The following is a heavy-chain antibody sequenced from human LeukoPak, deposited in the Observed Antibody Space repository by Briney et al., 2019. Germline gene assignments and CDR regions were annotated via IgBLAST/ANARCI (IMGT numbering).Heavy chain of an antibody. CDR1: GFTFSSYW. D-gene: IGHD2-8*01. V-gene: IGHV3-7*01. CDR2: IKQDGSEK. CDR3: AKGGRGNGEVY. J-gene: IGHJ4*02. Sequence: GGSLRLSCAVSGFTFSSYWMNWVRQAPGKGLEWVANIKQDGSEKNYVDSVKGRFTISRDDAKSSLFLQMNDLRAEDTAVYYCAKGGRGNGEVYWGQGTLVTVSS.